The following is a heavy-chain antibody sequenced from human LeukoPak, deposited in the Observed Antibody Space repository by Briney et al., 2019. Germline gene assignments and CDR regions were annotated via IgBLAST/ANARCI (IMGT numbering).Heavy chain of an antibody. CDR1: GFTLSSNW. D-gene: IGHD2-21*02. CDR2: INGDGTST. Sequence: HPGGSLRLSCAASGFTLSSNWMHWVRQAPGKGLVWVSRINGDGTSTTYAGSVKGRFTISRDNAKNTLYLQMNSLRSEDTAVYYCAKDFGVVVTAIPSYWGQGTLVTVSS. J-gene: IGHJ4*02. CDR3: AKDFGVVVTAIPSY. V-gene: IGHV3-74*01.